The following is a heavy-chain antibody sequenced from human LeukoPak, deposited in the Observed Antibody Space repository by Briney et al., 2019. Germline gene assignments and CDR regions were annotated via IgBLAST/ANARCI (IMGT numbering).Heavy chain of an antibody. D-gene: IGHD1-26*01. CDR1: GGSISRGGYS. CDR2: IYHSGST. CDR3: ARARGVVGASRDPSVFDY. Sequence: PSQTLSLTCAVSGGSISRGGYSWSWIRQPPGKGLEWIGYIYHSGSTYYNPSLKSRVTISVDRSKNQFSLKLSSVTAADTAVYYCARARGVVGASRDPSVFDYWGQGTLVTVSS. V-gene: IGHV4-30-2*01. J-gene: IGHJ4*02.